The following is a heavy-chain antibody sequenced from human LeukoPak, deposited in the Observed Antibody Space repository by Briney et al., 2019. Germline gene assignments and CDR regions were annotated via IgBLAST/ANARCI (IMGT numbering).Heavy chain of an antibody. Sequence: PGGSLRLSCAASGFTFSSYEMNWVRQAPGKGLEWVSYISSSGSTIYYADSVKGRLTISRDNAKNSLYLQMNSLRAEDTAVYYCARDAGATPYFDYWGQGTLVTVSS. CDR3: ARDAGATPYFDY. CDR2: ISSSGSTI. J-gene: IGHJ4*02. V-gene: IGHV3-48*03. D-gene: IGHD1-26*01. CDR1: GFTFSSYE.